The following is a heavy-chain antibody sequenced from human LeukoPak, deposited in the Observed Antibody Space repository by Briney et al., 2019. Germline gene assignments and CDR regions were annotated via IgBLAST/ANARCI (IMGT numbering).Heavy chain of an antibody. V-gene: IGHV4-31*03. J-gene: IGHJ5*02. CDR1: GGSISSGGYY. D-gene: IGHD3-10*01. CDR2: IYYSGST. CDR3: ARDRVLGVMTYAGFDP. Sequence: SQTLSLTCTVSGGSISSGGYYWSWIRQHPGKGLEWIGYIYYSGSTYYNPSLRSRVTISVDTSKNQFSLKLSSVTVADTAVYYCARDRVLGVMTYAGFDPWGQGTLVTVSS.